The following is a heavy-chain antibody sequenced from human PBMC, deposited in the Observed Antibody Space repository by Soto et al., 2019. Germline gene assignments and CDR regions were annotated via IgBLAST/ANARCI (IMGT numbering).Heavy chain of an antibody. J-gene: IGHJ4*02. D-gene: IGHD3-3*01. CDR1: GYAFTSYG. CDR3: ARGQIQSDFDY. V-gene: IGHV1-18*04. CDR2: ITAYNDNT. Sequence: ASVKVSCKASGYAFTSYGLNWVRQAPGQGLEWMGWITAYNDNTNYAQKVQGRAILTIDTSTTTGYMELRSLRSDDTAVYYCARGQIQSDFDYWGQGTLVTVSS.